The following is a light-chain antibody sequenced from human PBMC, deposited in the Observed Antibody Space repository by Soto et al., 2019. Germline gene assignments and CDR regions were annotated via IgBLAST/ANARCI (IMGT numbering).Light chain of an antibody. CDR1: SSDVGAYNY. V-gene: IGLV2-14*01. J-gene: IGLJ1*01. CDR3: TSYTSSSTLV. CDR2: DVT. Sequence: QSVLTQPASVSGPPGQSITISCTGTSSDVGAYNYVSWYQHHPGKAPRLVIYDVTNRPSGISDRFSGSKSGNTASLTISGLLAEDEADYYCTSYTSSSTLVFGTGTKVTVL.